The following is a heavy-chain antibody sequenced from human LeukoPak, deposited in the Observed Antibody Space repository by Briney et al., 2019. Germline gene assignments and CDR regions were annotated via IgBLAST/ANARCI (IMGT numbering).Heavy chain of an antibody. D-gene: IGHD3-22*01. V-gene: IGHV3-48*01. Sequence: GGSLRLSCAASGFTFSSYSMNWVRQAPGKGLEWVSYISSSSSTIYYADSVKGRFTISRDNAKNSLYLQMNGLRAEDTAVYSCASQDSSGYYYGGGYFDYWGQGTLVTVSS. J-gene: IGHJ4*02. CDR3: ASQDSSGYYYGGGYFDY. CDR1: GFTFSSYS. CDR2: ISSSSSTI.